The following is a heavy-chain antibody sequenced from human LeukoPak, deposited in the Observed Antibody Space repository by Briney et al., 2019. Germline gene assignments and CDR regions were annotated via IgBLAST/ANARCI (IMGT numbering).Heavy chain of an antibody. CDR3: ARGFVVVPAAMSY. V-gene: IGHV1-2*02. Sequence: EASVNVSCKASGYTFTGYYMHWVRQAPGQGLEWMGWINPNSGGTNYAQKFQGRVTMTRDTSISTAYMELSRLRSDDTAVYYCARGFVVVPAAMSYWGQGTLVTVSS. D-gene: IGHD2-2*01. CDR2: INPNSGGT. CDR1: GYTFTGYY. J-gene: IGHJ4*02.